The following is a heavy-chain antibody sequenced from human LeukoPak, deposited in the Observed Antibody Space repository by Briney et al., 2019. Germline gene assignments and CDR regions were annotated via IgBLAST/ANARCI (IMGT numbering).Heavy chain of an antibody. CDR2: FDPRNGGT. D-gene: IGHD2-2*02. CDR1: VYSLLELS. V-gene: IGHV1-24*01. CDR3: TTSDRQFCSPASCYMPFDY. J-gene: IGHJ4*02. Sequence: SVNVSFMVSVYSLLELSMHWVRQAPGKGLAWMGGFDPRNGGTYFAQNFQRRVTLPEDTSTDTSSMELRSLKSDDTADYYCTTSDRQFCSPASCYMPFDYWGQGSLVTVSS.